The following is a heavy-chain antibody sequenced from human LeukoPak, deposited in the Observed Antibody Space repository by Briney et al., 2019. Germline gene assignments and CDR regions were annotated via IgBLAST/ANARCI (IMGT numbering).Heavy chain of an antibody. V-gene: IGHV4-34*01. J-gene: IGHJ4*02. CDR3: ASRYYGSGSYFGFDY. CDR2: INHSGST. Sequence: SETLSLTCAVYGGSFSGYYWSWIRQPPGKGLEWIGEINHSGSTNYNPSLKSRVTISVDTSKNQFSLKLSSVTAADTAVYYCASRYYGSGSYFGFDYWGQETLVTVSS. D-gene: IGHD3-10*01. CDR1: GGSFSGYY.